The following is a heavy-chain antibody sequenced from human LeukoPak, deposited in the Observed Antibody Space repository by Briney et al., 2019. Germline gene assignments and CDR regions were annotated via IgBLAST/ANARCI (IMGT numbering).Heavy chain of an antibody. CDR2: INHSGST. D-gene: IGHD3-10*01. CDR3: ARGPGSGSHPVYYYYGMDV. J-gene: IGHJ6*02. CDR1: GGSFSGYY. Sequence: SETLSLTCAVYGGSFSGYYWSWIRQPPGKGLEWIGEINHSGSTNYNPSLKSRVTISVDTSKNQFSLKLSSVTAADTAVYYCARGPGSGSHPVYYYYGMDVWGQGTTVTVSS. V-gene: IGHV4-34*01.